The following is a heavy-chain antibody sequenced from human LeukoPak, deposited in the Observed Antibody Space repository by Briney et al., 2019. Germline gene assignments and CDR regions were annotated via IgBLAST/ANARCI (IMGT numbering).Heavy chain of an antibody. CDR1: GGSISSYY. D-gene: IGHD4-17*01. Sequence: SETLSLTCSVSGGSISSYYWSWIRQPPGKGLEWIGYIYYSGSTNYNPSLKSRVTISVDTSENQFSLKLSSVTAADTAVYYCARGTMTTVTYYFDYWGQGTLVTVSS. J-gene: IGHJ4*02. CDR3: ARGTMTTVTYYFDY. V-gene: IGHV4-59*12. CDR2: IYYSGST.